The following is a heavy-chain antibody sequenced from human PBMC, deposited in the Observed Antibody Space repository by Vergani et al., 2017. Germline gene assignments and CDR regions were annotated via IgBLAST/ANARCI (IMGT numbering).Heavy chain of an antibody. CDR1: VGSFGGNY. V-gene: IGHV4-34*01. J-gene: IGHJ3*02. CDR2: INHSGST. CDR3: ARDYYDSSGYYGDAFDI. D-gene: IGHD3-22*01. Sequence: QVQLQQWGEGLLKPSETLSPTCAVYVGSFGGNYWSWIRQPPGKGLEWIGEINHSGSTNYNPSLKSRVTISVDTSKNQFSLKLSSVTAADTAVYYCARDYYDSSGYYGDAFDIWGQGTMVTVSS.